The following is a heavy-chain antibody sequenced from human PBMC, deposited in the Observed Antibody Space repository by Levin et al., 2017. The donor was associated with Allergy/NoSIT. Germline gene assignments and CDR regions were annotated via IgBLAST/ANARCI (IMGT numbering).Heavy chain of an antibody. D-gene: IGHD3-10*01. CDR2: INPSGGST. V-gene: IGHV1-46*01. Sequence: PGGSLRLSCKASGSTFTSYYMHWVRQAPGQGLEWMGIINPSGGSTSYAQKFQGRVTMTRDTSTSTVYMELSSLRSEDTAVYYCARGVVRGVIGLWGQGTLVTVSS. J-gene: IGHJ4*02. CDR1: GSTFTSYY. CDR3: ARGVVRGVIGL.